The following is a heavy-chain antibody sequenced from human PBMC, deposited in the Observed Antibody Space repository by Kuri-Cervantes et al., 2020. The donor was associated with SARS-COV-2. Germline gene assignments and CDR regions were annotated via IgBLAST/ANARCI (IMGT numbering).Heavy chain of an antibody. CDR2: IYYSGST. CDR3: ARVPRIFPGIVVVPAADDAFDI. CDR1: GGSISSSSYY. Sequence: GSLRLSCTVSGGSISSSSYYWGWIRQPPGKGLEWIGSIYYSGSTYYNPSLKSRVTISVDTSKNQFSLKLSSVTAADTAVYYCARVPRIFPGIVVVPAADDAFDIWGQGTMVTVSS. V-gene: IGHV4-39*01. D-gene: IGHD2-2*01. J-gene: IGHJ3*02.